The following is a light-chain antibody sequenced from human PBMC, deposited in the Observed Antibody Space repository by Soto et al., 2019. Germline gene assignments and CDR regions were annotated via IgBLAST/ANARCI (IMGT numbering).Light chain of an antibody. CDR3: QHLNNYPLT. CDR2: AAS. J-gene: IGKJ4*01. Sequence: DIQLTQSPSFLSASVGDRVTITCRASQGISSYLAWYHQEPGKAPKLLIYAASTLQSGVPSRFSGSGSGTEFTLTISSLQPEDFATYYCQHLNNYPLTFGGGTKVEIK. CDR1: QGISSY. V-gene: IGKV1-9*01.